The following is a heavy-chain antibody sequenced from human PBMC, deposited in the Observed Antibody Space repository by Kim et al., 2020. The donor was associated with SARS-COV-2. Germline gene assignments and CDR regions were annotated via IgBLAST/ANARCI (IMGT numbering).Heavy chain of an antibody. Sequence: GGSLRLSCAASGFTFSSYAMSWVRQAPGKGLERVSGISSGGDTTYYADSVKGRFTVSRDNSKNTVYLQMNNLRVEDTAVYYCAKKYLALAVRDPFDSWGQGTLVTVSS. V-gene: IGHV3-23*01. CDR3: AKKYLALAVRDPFDS. CDR1: GFTFSSYA. D-gene: IGHD6-19*01. CDR2: ISSGGDTT. J-gene: IGHJ4*02.